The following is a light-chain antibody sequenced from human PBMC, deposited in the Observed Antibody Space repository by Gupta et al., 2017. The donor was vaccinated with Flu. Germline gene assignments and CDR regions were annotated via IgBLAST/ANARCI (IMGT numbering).Light chain of an antibody. CDR2: GAS. Sequence: EIVLTQSPGTLSLSPGERATLSCRASQSVSSSYLAWYQQKPGQAPRLLIYGASSRATGIPDRFSGSGSGKDFTLTISRLEPEDLAVYYCQQYGSSPPSGSGFTFGHGTKVDIK. J-gene: IGKJ3*01. CDR3: QQYGSSPPSGSGFT. CDR1: QSVSSSY. V-gene: IGKV3-20*01.